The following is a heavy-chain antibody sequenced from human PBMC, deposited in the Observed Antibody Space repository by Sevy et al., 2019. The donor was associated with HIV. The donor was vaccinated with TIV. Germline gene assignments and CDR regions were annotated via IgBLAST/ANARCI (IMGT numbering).Heavy chain of an antibody. V-gene: IGHV3-23*01. CDR1: GFTFKFNA. CDR2: ISGNGGST. CDR3: AKDRIEGARKLDY. Sequence: GGSLRLSCAASGFTFKFNAMSWVRRAPGKGLEWVSGISGNGGSTDYADSVKGRFTISRDNSKNTLYIQMNSLRAEDTAVYYCAKDRIEGARKLDYWGQGTLVTVSS. D-gene: IGHD1-26*01. J-gene: IGHJ4*02.